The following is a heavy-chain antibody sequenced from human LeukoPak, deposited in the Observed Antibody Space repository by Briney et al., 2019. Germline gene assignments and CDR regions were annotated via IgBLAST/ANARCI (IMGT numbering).Heavy chain of an antibody. D-gene: IGHD3-22*01. CDR1: GFTFSSYA. CDR3: ARGGSHERIGYSRYFDY. J-gene: IGHJ4*02. Sequence: GGSLRLSCAASGFTFSSYAMSWVRQAPGKGLEWVSGIIGGGESTFYADSVKGRFTISRDISKSTLYLQVNTLRAEDTAIYYCARGGSHERIGYSRYFDYWGQGTLVAVSS. CDR2: IIGGGEST. V-gene: IGHV3-23*01.